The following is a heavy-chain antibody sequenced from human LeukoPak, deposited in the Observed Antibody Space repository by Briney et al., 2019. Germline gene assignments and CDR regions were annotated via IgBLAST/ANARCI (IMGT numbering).Heavy chain of an antibody. Sequence: PSETLSLTCTVSGGSISSGGYYWSWIRQPPGKGLEWIGYIYHSGSTYYNPSLKSRVTISVDRSKNQFSLKLSSVTAADTAVYYCARGSVVPAAMDAFDIWGQGTMVTVSS. CDR2: IYHSGST. D-gene: IGHD2-2*01. J-gene: IGHJ3*02. V-gene: IGHV4-30-2*01. CDR3: ARGSVVPAAMDAFDI. CDR1: GGSISSGGYY.